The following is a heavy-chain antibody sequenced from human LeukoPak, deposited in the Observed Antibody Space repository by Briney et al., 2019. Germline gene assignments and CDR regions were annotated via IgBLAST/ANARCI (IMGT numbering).Heavy chain of an antibody. D-gene: IGHD1-26*01. CDR2: IIPILGIA. Sequence: EASVKVSCKASGGTFSSYAISWVRQAPGQGLEWMGRIIPILGIANYAQKFQGRVTITADKSTSTAYMELSSLRSEDTAVNYCASSPEVGIVGATPQSWGQGTLVTVSS. CDR1: GGTFSSYA. J-gene: IGHJ4*02. CDR3: ASSPEVGIVGATPQS. V-gene: IGHV1-69*04.